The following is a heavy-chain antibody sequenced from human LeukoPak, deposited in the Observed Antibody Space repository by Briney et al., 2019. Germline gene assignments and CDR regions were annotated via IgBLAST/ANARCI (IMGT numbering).Heavy chain of an antibody. V-gene: IGHV3-30-3*01. D-gene: IGHD6-13*01. Sequence: PGRSLRLSCAASGFTFSSYAMHWVRQAPGKGLEGVAVISYDGSNKYYADSVKGRFTISRDNSKNTLYLQMNSLRAEDTAVYYCARATLAAAGDYYFDYWGQGTLVTVSS. CDR2: ISYDGSNK. CDR3: ARATLAAAGDYYFDY. J-gene: IGHJ4*02. CDR1: GFTFSSYA.